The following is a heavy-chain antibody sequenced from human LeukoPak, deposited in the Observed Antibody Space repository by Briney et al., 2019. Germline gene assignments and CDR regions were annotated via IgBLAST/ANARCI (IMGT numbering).Heavy chain of an antibody. V-gene: IGHV3-48*02. CDR1: GFTFSSYS. CDR3: ARDYRVTMVRGVTHGMGGPNWFDP. CDR2: ISTSSNTI. J-gene: IGHJ5*02. D-gene: IGHD3-10*01. Sequence: PGGSLRLSCAASGFTFSSYSTNWVRQAPGKGLEWVSYISTSSNTIHYADSVKGRFTISRDNAKNSLYLQMNSLRDEDTAVYYCARDYRVTMVRGVTHGMGGPNWFDPWGQGTLVTVSS.